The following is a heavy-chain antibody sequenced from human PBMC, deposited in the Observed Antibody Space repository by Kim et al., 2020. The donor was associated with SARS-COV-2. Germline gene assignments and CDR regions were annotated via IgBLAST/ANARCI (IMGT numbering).Heavy chain of an antibody. CDR1: GYTFLGFF. CDR3: TRGRVGSAGTTFFY. J-gene: IGHJ4*02. D-gene: IGHD1-1*01. V-gene: IGHV1-2*02. CDR2: YNPHTGDT. Sequence: ASVKVSCRTSGYTFLGFFIHWVRQAPGRRFEWLGWYNPHTGDTNYAPKFQGRVSMTSDTSASTAYLDLSNLDSDETALYFFTRGRVGSAGTTFFYWGQGTHVIVSS.